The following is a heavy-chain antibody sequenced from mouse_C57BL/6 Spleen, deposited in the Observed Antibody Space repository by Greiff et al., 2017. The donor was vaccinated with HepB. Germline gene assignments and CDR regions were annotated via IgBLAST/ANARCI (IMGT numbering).Heavy chain of an antibody. Sequence: EVQLQQSGPELVKPGASVKIPCKASGYTFTDYNMDWVKQSHGKSLEWIGDINPNNGGTNYNQKFKGKATLTVDKSSSTAYIELRSLTSEDTAVYYCARWGGYDGFAYWGQGTLVTVSA. V-gene: IGHV1-18*01. J-gene: IGHJ3*01. CDR1: GYTFTDYN. CDR2: INPNNGGT. D-gene: IGHD2-2*01. CDR3: ARWGGYDGFAY.